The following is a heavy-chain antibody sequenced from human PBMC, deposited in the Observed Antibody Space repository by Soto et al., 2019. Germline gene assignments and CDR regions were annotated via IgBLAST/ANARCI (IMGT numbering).Heavy chain of an antibody. J-gene: IGHJ4*02. CDR3: ARTTTTIFNLFDY. CDR1: GYSFTSYW. CDR2: IYPGDSDT. Sequence: GWSLRLSCKGSGYSFTSYWIGWVRQMPGKGLEWMGIIYPGDSDTRYSPSFQGQVTISADKSISTAYLQWSSLKASDTAMYYCARTTTTIFNLFDYWGQGTLVTVSS. D-gene: IGHD3-3*01. V-gene: IGHV5-51*01.